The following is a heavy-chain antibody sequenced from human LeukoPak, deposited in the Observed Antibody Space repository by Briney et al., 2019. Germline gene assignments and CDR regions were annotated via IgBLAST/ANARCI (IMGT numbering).Heavy chain of an antibody. Sequence: PSETLSLTYTVSGGSISAYQWSWIRQPAGKGLEWIGRMYTSGRGSTNYNPSLKSRVTMSVDTSKNQFSLNLNSVTAADTAVYYCARVGGFSTYYDSSGYYWFDPWGQGTLVTVSS. V-gene: IGHV4-4*07. D-gene: IGHD3-22*01. J-gene: IGHJ5*02. CDR2: MYTSGRGST. CDR1: GGSISAYQ. CDR3: ARVGGFSTYYDSSGYYWFDP.